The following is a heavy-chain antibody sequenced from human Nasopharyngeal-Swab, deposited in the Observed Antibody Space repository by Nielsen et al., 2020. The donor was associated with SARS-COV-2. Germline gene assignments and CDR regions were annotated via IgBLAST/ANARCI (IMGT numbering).Heavy chain of an antibody. J-gene: IGHJ5*02. CDR1: GYTFTSYG. V-gene: IGHV1-18*01. Sequence: ASVTVSCKASGYTFTSYGISWVRQAPGQGLEWMGWISAYNGNTNYAQKLQGRVTMTTDTSTSTAYMELRSLRSDDTAVYYCARDPHIVVVPGNWFDPWGQGTLVTVSS. CDR3: ARDPHIVVVPGNWFDP. D-gene: IGHD2-2*01. CDR2: ISAYNGNT.